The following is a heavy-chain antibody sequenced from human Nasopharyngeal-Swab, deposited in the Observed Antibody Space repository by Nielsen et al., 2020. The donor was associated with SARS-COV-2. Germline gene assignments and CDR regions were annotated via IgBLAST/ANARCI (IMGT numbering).Heavy chain of an antibody. CDR3: ARVAVVVSYYYYGMDV. Sequence: SETLSLTCTVSGGSISSSSYYWGWICQPPGKGLEWIGSIYYSGSTYYNPSLKSRVTISVDTSKNQFSLKLSSVTAADTAVYYCARVAVVVSYYYYGMDVWGQGTTVTVSS. CDR2: IYYSGST. CDR1: GGSISSSSYY. D-gene: IGHD2-15*01. V-gene: IGHV4-39*07. J-gene: IGHJ6*02.